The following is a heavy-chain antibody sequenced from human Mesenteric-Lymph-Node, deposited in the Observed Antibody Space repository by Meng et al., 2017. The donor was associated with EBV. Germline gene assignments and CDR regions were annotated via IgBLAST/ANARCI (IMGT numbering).Heavy chain of an antibody. CDR1: XGLFSGYY. J-gene: IGHJ4*02. CDR2: MTHNGIS. V-gene: IGHV4-34*01. CDR3: ARIESIWGTYRNYYFDS. D-gene: IGHD3-16*02. Sequence: QVQLQQWGAGQWKPSXXXXLXXXAYXGLFSGYYWSWIRQAPGKGLEWIGEMTHNGISNYNPSLKSRVGISVDTFKNQFSLRLSSVTAADTAIYYCARIESIWGTYRNYYFDSWGQGTLVTVSS.